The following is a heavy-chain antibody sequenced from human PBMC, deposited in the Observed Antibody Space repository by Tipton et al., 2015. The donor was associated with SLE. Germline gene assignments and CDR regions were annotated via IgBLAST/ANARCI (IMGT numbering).Heavy chain of an antibody. CDR1: GGSISSYY. CDR2: IYYSGST. J-gene: IGHJ2*01. CDR3: ARVRDGYNAWYFDL. Sequence: TLSLTCTVSGGSISSYYWSWIRQPPGKGLEWIGYIYYSGSTIYNPSLKSRVTISVDTSEIQFSLKLSSVTAADTAVYYCARVRDGYNAWYFDLWGRGTLVTVTS. D-gene: IGHD5-24*01. V-gene: IGHV4-59*01.